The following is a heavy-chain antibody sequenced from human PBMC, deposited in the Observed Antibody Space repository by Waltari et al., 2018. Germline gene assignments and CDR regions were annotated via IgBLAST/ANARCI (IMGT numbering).Heavy chain of an antibody. D-gene: IGHD2-15*01. CDR1: GDSVSSHRAA. CDR2: TYYRSKGDK. J-gene: IGHJ5*02. Sequence: VPLPQSGPGLVPPSQTLSLTCAIAGDSVSSHRAAWNWIRQSPSRGLEWLGRTYYRSKGDKDYAVSVKSRITINPDTSKNQFSLQLNSVTPEETAVYYLARGLVVVAATGWFDPWGQGTLVTVSS. CDR3: ARGLVVVAATGWFDP. V-gene: IGHV6-1*01.